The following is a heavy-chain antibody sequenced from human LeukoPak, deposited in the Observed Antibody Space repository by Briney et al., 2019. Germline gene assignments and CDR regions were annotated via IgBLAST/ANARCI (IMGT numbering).Heavy chain of an antibody. CDR1: GGSISSSSYY. D-gene: IGHD2-15*01. CDR2: IYYSGST. J-gene: IGHJ3*02. V-gene: IGHV4-61*01. CDR3: ARVPCSGGSCYSPLRNAFDI. Sequence: SETLSLTCTVSGGSISSSSYYWSWIRQPPGKGLEWIGYIYYSGSTNYNPSLKSRVTISVDTSKNQFSLKLSSVTAADTAVYYCARVPCSGGSCYSPLRNAFDIWGQGTMVTVSS.